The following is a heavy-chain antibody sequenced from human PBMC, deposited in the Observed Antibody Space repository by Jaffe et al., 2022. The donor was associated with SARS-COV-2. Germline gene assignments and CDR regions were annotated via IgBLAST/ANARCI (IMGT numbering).Heavy chain of an antibody. J-gene: IGHJ5*02. D-gene: IGHD3-10*02. V-gene: IGHV3-23*01. CDR3: AKVEGGVFGEFFRFDP. CDR1: GFTFSSYA. Sequence: EVQLLESGGGLVQPGGSLRLSCAASGFTFSSYAMSWVRQAPGKGLEWVSAISGSGGSTYYADSVKGRFTISRDNSKNTLYLQMNSLRAEDTAVYYCAKVEGGVFGEFFRFDPWGQGTLVTVSS. CDR2: ISGSGGST.